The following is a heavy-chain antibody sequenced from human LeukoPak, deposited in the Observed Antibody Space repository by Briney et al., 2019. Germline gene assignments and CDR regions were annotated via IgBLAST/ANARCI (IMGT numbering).Heavy chain of an antibody. CDR1: GYTFTSYG. D-gene: IGHD2-15*01. J-gene: IGHJ4*02. CDR2: ISAYNGNT. V-gene: IGHV1-18*01. Sequence: GASVKVSCKASGYTFTSYGISWGRQAPGQGLEWMGWISAYNGNTNYAQKLQGRVTMTTDTSTSTAYMELRSPRSDDTAVYYCARVDCSGGSCYSGFDYWGQGTLVTVSS. CDR3: ARVDCSGGSCYSGFDY.